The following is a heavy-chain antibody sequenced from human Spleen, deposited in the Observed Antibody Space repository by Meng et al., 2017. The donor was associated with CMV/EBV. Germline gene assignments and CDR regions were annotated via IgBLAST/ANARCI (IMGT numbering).Heavy chain of an antibody. Sequence: SETLSLTCTVSGGSISSYYWSWIRQPPGKGLEWIGYIYYSGSTNYNPSLTSRVTISVDTSKNQFSLKLSSVTAAATAVYYCARVITEIGYCSSTSCYYFDYWGQGTLVTVSS. J-gene: IGHJ4*02. CDR2: IYYSGST. V-gene: IGHV4-59*01. CDR3: ARVITEIGYCSSTSCYYFDY. CDR1: GGSISSYY. D-gene: IGHD2-2*01.